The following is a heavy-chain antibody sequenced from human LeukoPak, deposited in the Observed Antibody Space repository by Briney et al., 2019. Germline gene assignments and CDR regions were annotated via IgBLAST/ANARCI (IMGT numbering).Heavy chain of an antibody. J-gene: IGHJ4*02. V-gene: IGHV3-23*01. Sequence: GGSLRLSCAASGFTFSSYSMNWVRQAPGKGLEWVSAISGSGGSTYYADSVKGRFTISRDNSKNTLYLQMNSLRAEDTAVYYCAKRTTEDFDYWGQGTLVTVSS. CDR1: GFTFSSYS. CDR2: ISGSGGST. D-gene: IGHD4-17*01. CDR3: AKRTTEDFDY.